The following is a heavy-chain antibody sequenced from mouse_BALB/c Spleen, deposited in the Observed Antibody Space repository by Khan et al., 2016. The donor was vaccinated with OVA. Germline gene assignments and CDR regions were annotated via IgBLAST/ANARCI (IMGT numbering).Heavy chain of an antibody. J-gene: IGHJ2*01. CDR1: GYTFTSYW. CDR2: INPTSGYT. Sequence: QVQLQQSGAELAKPGASVKMSCTASGYTFTSYWMHWIKQRPGLGLEWIGYINPTSGYTDYNQKFKDKATLTADKSSSTAYMQLSSLTSDDSAVYYCARDRIDYWGQGTALTVSS. V-gene: IGHV1-7*01. CDR3: ARDRIDY.